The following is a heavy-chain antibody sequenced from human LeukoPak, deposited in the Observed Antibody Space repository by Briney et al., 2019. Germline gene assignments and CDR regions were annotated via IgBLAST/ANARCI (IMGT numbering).Heavy chain of an antibody. CDR3: ARGPGSGSYGFDY. CDR2: IYHSGST. J-gene: IGHJ4*02. V-gene: IGHV4-30-2*01. Sequence: KPSETLSLTCAVYGGSFSGYSWSWIRQPPGKGLEWIGYIYHSGSTYYNPSLKSRVTISVDRSKNQFSLKLSSVTAADTAVYYCARGPGSGSYGFDYWGQGTLVTVSS. D-gene: IGHD3-10*01. CDR1: GGSFSGYS.